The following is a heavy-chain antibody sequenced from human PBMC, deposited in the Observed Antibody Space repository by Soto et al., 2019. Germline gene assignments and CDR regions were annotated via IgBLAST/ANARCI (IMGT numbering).Heavy chain of an antibody. J-gene: IGHJ4*02. CDR3: ARVHPEQGTRWDY. D-gene: IGHD7-27*01. V-gene: IGHV4-61*01. CDR1: GGSVSSGSYY. CDR2: IYYSGST. Sequence: PSETLSLTCTVSGGSVSSGSYYWSWIRHPPGKGLEWIGYIYYSGSTNYNPSLKSRVTISVDTSKNQFSLKLSSVTAADTAVYYCARVHPEQGTRWDYWGQGTLVTVSS.